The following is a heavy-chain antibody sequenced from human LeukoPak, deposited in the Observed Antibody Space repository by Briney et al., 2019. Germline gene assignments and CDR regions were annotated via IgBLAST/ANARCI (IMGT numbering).Heavy chain of an antibody. CDR2: VNTNGGAT. CDR3: VRGWRIMDV. J-gene: IGHJ6*02. CDR1: GFTFSNYP. D-gene: IGHD5-24*01. Sequence: GGSLRLSCSASGFTFSNYPMHWVRQAPGKGLEYVSVVNTNGGATYYADSVKGRSTISRDNSKNTVYLQISSLRGEDTAMYYCVRGWRIMDVWGQGNTVTVSS. V-gene: IGHV3-64D*06.